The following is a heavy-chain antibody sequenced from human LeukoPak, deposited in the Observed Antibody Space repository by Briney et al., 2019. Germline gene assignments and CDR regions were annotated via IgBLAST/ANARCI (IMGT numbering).Heavy chain of an antibody. CDR2: IYYSGST. J-gene: IGHJ6*02. CDR3: ARHFKLGWLQSNYYYYGMDV. D-gene: IGHD5-24*01. Sequence: SETLSLTCTVSGGSLSSYYWSWIRQPPGKGLEWIGYIYYSGSTNYNPSLKSRVTISVDTSKNQFSLKLSSVTAADTAVYYCARHFKLGWLQSNYYYYGMDVWGQGTTVTVSS. V-gene: IGHV4-59*08. CDR1: GGSLSSYY.